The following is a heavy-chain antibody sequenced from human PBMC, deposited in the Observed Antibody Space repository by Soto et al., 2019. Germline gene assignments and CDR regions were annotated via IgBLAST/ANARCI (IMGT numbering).Heavy chain of an antibody. V-gene: IGHV3-23*01. CDR3: AKEGTSGLYYFDY. CDR1: GFTFSSYA. D-gene: IGHD6-19*01. CDR2: ISGSGGST. J-gene: IGHJ4*02. Sequence: PGGSLRLSXAASGFTFSSYAMSWVRQAPGKGLEWVSAISGSGGSTYYADSVKGRFTISRDNSKNTLYLQMNSLRAGDSAIYYCAKEGTSGLYYFDYWGQGTLVTVSS.